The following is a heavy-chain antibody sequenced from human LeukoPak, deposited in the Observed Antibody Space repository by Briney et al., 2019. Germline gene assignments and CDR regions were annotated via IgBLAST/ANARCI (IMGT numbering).Heavy chain of an antibody. CDR3: ATPRRDDYVWGSYRYSFGY. V-gene: IGHV1-24*01. CDR2: FDPEDGET. D-gene: IGHD3-16*02. CDR1: GYTLTELS. J-gene: IGHJ4*02. Sequence: ASVKVSCKVSGYTLTELSIRWVRQAPGKGLEWMGGFDPEDGETIYAQKFQGRVTMTEDTSTDTAYMELSSLRSEDTAVYYCATPRRDDYVWGSYRYSFGYWGQGTLVTVSS.